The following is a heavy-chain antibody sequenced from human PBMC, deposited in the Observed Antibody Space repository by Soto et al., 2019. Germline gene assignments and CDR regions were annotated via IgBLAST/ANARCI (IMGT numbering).Heavy chain of an antibody. J-gene: IGHJ4*02. CDR1: GFTFSSYW. D-gene: IGHD2-8*01. CDR3: ARAKHVLMVYAPRSV. Sequence: EVQLVESGGGLVQPGGSLRLSCAASGFTFSSYWMSWVRQAPEKGLEWVANIKQDGSEKYYVDSVKGRFTISRDNAKNSLYLQMNSLRAEDTAVYYCARAKHVLMVYAPRSVWGQGTLVTVSS. V-gene: IGHV3-7*01. CDR2: IKQDGSEK.